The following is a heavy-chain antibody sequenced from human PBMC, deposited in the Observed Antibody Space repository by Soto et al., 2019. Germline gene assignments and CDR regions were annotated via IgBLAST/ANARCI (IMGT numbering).Heavy chain of an antibody. Sequence: EVQLVESGGGLVKPGGSLRLSCAASGFTFTNAWMNWVRQAPGKGLEWVGRIKSKTDGGATDYAASVKGRFTISRDDSRNALYLQMISLNTEDTAVYYCTTLTVVDVHSDYWGQGTLVVVSS. J-gene: IGHJ4*02. CDR3: TTLTVVDVHSDY. CDR2: IKSKTDGGAT. V-gene: IGHV3-15*01. D-gene: IGHD2-15*01. CDR1: GFTFTNAW.